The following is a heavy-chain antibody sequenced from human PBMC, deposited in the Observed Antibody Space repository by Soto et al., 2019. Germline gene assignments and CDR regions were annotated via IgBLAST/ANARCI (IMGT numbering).Heavy chain of an antibody. CDR2: ISYDGSNK. D-gene: IGHD3-22*01. CDR1: GFTFSSYG. Sequence: GGSLRLSCAASGFTFSSYGMHWVRQAPGKGLEWVAVISYDGSNKYYADSVKGRFTISRDNSKNTLYLQMNSLRAEDTAVYYCAKVPYDSSGYYYGGGYYFDYWGQGTLVTVSS. CDR3: AKVPYDSSGYYYGGGYYFDY. J-gene: IGHJ4*02. V-gene: IGHV3-30*18.